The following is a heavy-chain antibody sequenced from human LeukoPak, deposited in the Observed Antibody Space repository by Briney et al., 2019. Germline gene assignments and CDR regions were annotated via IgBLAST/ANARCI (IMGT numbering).Heavy chain of an antibody. CDR1: GGSISSYY. J-gene: IGHJ4*02. CDR2: IYYSGST. V-gene: IGHV4-59*08. D-gene: IGHD3-3*01. Sequence: SETLSLPCSVSGGSISSYYWSWIRQPPGKGLEWIGYIYYSGSTNYNPSLKSRVTISVDTSKNQFSLKLSSVTAADTAVYYCAILGVVNFYFDYWGQGTLVTVSS. CDR3: AILGVVNFYFDY.